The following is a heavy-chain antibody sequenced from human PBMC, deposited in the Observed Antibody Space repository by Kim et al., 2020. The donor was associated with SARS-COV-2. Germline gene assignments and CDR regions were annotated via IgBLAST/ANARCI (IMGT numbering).Heavy chain of an antibody. J-gene: IGHJ4*02. D-gene: IGHD6-13*01. Sequence: YSPTFQGQVTISADKSISTAYLQWRSLKASDTAMYYCAGHSGIAAAGLDYWGQGTLVTVSS. V-gene: IGHV5-51*01. CDR3: AGHSGIAAAGLDY.